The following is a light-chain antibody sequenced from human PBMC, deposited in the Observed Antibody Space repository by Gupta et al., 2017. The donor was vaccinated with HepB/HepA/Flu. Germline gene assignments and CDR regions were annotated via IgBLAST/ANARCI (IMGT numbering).Light chain of an antibody. Sequence: SSALTQPPSVSVSPGQTASITCSGDRLGYKYACWYQQRPGQSPTLVIYQDNKRPPGIPEGFSGANSGTTATLTISGTQAVDEDDYYCQAWDSGVVFGGGTKLTVL. CDR1: RLGYKY. V-gene: IGLV3-1*01. CDR3: QAWDSGVV. J-gene: IGLJ3*02. CDR2: QDN.